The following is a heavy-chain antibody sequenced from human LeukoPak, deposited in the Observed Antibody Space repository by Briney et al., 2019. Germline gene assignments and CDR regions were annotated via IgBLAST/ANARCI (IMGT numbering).Heavy chain of an antibody. CDR3: ARDRRYSSGWYGIDY. J-gene: IGHJ4*02. D-gene: IGHD6-19*01. V-gene: IGHV4-59*01. Sequence: SETLSLTCTVSGGSISGYYWGWIRQPPGKGLEWIGYIYYSGSTNYNPSLKSRVTISVDTSKNQFSLKLSSVTAADTAVYYCARDRRYSSGWYGIDYWGQGTLVTVSS. CDR2: IYYSGST. CDR1: GGSISGYY.